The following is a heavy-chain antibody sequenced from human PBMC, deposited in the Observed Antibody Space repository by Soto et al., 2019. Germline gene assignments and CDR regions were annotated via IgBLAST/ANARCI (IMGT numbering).Heavy chain of an antibody. D-gene: IGHD2-21*01. J-gene: IGHJ6*03. V-gene: IGHV4-34*01. Sequence: SETLSLTCVVSGGSLSDYFWSWTRQPPGMALEWIGEINHLGSINYNPSLKSRVTMSVDTSKNQFSLTLNSVTAADTATYYCARGGISHWASFYYTDVWDRGTTVTVSS. CDR1: GGSLSDYF. CDR3: ARGGISHWASFYYTDV. CDR2: INHLGSI.